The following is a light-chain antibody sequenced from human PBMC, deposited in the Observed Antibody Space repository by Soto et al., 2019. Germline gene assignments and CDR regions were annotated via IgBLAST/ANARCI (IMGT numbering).Light chain of an antibody. Sequence: QAVVTQEPSFSVSPGGTVTLTCGLSSGSVSTSYYPSGYQQTPGQAPRTLIYTTNTRSSGVPDRFSGSILGNKAALTITGAQADDESDYYCVLYMGGGIWVFGGGTKLTVL. V-gene: IGLV8-61*01. J-gene: IGLJ3*02. CDR2: TTN. CDR1: SGSVSTSYY. CDR3: VLYMGGGIWV.